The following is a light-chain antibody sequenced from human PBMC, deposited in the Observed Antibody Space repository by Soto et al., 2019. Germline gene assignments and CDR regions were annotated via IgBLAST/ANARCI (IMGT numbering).Light chain of an antibody. CDR1: QSVLYSSNNKNY. V-gene: IGKV4-1*01. CDR2: WAS. J-gene: IGKJ2*01. CDR3: QQYESTPPT. Sequence: DIVMTQSPDSLAVSLGESATINCKSSQSVLYSSNNKNYLACDQQRPGQPPKLLIYWASTRESGVPDRFSGSGSGTDFTLTITSLQAEDVAVYYCQQYESTPPTFGQGTKLEIK.